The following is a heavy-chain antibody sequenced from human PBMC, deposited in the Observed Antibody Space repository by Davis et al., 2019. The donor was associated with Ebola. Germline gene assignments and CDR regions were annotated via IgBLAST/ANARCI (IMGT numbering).Heavy chain of an antibody. Sequence: SETLSLTCAVYGGSFSGYYWSWIRQPPGKGLEWIGEINHSGSTNYNPSLKSRVTISVDKSKNQFSLKLSSVTAADTAVYYCARKGGWNYRHGMDVWGQGTTVTVSS. CDR2: INHSGST. CDR1: GGSFSGYY. CDR3: ARKGGWNYRHGMDV. J-gene: IGHJ6*02. V-gene: IGHV4-34*01. D-gene: IGHD1-7*01.